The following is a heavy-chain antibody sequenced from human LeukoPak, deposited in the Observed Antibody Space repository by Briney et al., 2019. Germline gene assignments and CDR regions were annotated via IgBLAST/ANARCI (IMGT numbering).Heavy chain of an antibody. V-gene: IGHV3-7*04. CDR1: GFTFSRYW. CDR3: ARDLVAPSPGVMD. D-gene: IGHD2-15*01. Sequence: GGSLRLSCAASGFTFSRYWMSWVRQAPAKGLEWVANIKQDGREKYYVDSVKDRFTISRDNAKNSLYLQMSSLRAEDTAVYYCARDLVAPSPGVMDWGGDTVVSVSS. J-gene: IGHJ1*01. CDR2: IKQDGREK.